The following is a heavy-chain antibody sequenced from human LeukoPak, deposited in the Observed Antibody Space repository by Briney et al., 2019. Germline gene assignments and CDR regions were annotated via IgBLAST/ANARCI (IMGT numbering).Heavy chain of an antibody. CDR1: GGSISSYY. J-gene: IGHJ5*02. V-gene: IGHV4-4*07. D-gene: IGHD2-21*01. CDR2: IYSSGSI. CDR3: ARSALVAHWFDP. Sequence: SETLSLTCTVSGGSISSYYWSWIRQPAGKGLEWIGRIYSSGSINYNPSLKSRVTMSVDTSKNKFSLNLRFMTAADTAVYYCARSALVAHWFDPWGQGTLVTVSS.